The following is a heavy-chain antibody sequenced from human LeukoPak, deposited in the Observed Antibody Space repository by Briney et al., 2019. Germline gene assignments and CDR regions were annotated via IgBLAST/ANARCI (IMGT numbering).Heavy chain of an antibody. D-gene: IGHD3-22*01. CDR1: GFTFSSYA. Sequence: PGGSLRLSCAASGFTFSSYAMSWVRQAPGKGLEWVSAISGSGGSTYYADSVKGRFTISRDNSKNTLYQQMNSLRAEDTAIYYCAKSTSYYYDSSDPYYFDYWGQGTLVTVSS. CDR2: ISGSGGST. V-gene: IGHV3-23*01. J-gene: IGHJ4*02. CDR3: AKSTSYYYDSSDPYYFDY.